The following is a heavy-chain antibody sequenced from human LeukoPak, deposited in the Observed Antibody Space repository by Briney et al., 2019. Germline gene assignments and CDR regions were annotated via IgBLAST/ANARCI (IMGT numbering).Heavy chain of an antibody. V-gene: IGHV3-21*01. Sequence: PGGSLRLSCAASGFTFSSYSMNWVRQAPGKGLEWVSSISSSSSYIYYADSVKGRFTISRDNAKNSLYLQMNSLRAEDTAVYYCARGNSNSWYSVLDYWGQGTPVTVSS. CDR3: ARGNSNSWYSVLDY. D-gene: IGHD6-13*01. CDR1: GFTFSSYS. CDR2: ISSSSSYI. J-gene: IGHJ4*02.